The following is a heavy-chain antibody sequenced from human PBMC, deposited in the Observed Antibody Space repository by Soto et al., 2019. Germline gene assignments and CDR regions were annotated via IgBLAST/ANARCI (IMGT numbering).Heavy chain of an antibody. J-gene: IGHJ4*02. Sequence: VQLVQSGAEVKKPGASVKVSCKASGYTFTSYDINWVRQATGQGLEWMGWMNPNSGNTGYAQKFQGRVTMTRNTSISTAYMELSSLRSEDTAVYYCARGRRDIVVVVAAKGAPYYFDYWGQGTLVTVSS. CDR3: ARGRRDIVVVVAAKGAPYYFDY. CDR1: GYTFTSYD. V-gene: IGHV1-8*01. D-gene: IGHD2-15*01. CDR2: MNPNSGNT.